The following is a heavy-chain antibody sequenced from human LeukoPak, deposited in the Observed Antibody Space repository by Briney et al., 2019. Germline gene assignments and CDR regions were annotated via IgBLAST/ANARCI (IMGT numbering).Heavy chain of an antibody. Sequence: GSSVKVSCKASGGTFSSYAISWVRQAPGQGLEWMGVIVPDFATTSYAQNFQGRLTISTDESTSTAYMELSGLRSEDTAVYFCARSRQFAPSHYFYYYFDVWGKGTTVTVSS. J-gene: IGHJ6*03. CDR2: IVPDFATT. CDR1: GGTFSSYA. D-gene: IGHD3-10*01. CDR3: ARSRQFAPSHYFYYYFDV. V-gene: IGHV1-69*05.